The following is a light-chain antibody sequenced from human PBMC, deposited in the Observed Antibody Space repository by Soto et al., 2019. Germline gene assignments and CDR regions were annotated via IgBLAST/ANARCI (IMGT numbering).Light chain of an antibody. J-gene: IGLJ2*01. CDR1: SSDVGGYNY. CDR3: SSYTSSSTGV. CDR2: DVS. V-gene: IGLV2-14*01. Sequence: QSALTQPASVSGSPGQSITISCTGTSSDVGGYNYVSWYQQHPGKAPKLMIYDVSNRPSGVSNRFSGSKSGNTASLTISGLQAEDEADYSCSSYTSSSTGVFGGGTQLTVL.